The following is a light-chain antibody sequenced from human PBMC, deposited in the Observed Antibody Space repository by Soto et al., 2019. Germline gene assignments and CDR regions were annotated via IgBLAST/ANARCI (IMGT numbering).Light chain of an antibody. V-gene: IGKV1-27*01. CDR1: QGISNY. CDR3: QRYNRAPFT. CDR2: AAS. Sequence: DIQMTQSPSSLSASVGDRVTITCRASQGISNYLAWYQQKPGKVPKLLIYAASTLQSGVPSRFSGSGSGTDFTLNIGRQQPEDVATYYCQRYNRAPFTFGPGTKVDIK. J-gene: IGKJ3*01.